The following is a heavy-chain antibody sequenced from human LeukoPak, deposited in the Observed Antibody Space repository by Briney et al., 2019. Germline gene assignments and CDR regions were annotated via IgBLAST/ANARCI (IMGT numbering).Heavy chain of an antibody. Sequence: GGSLRLSCAASGFTFDDYAMHWVRQAPGKGLEWLSGISWNSGSIGYADSVKGRFTISRDNAKNSLYLQMNSLRAEDTALYYCAKSSGTNYYYYGMDVWGQGTTVTVSS. CDR3: AKSSGTNYYYYGMDV. CDR2: ISWNSGSI. CDR1: GFTFDDYA. V-gene: IGHV3-9*01. J-gene: IGHJ6*02.